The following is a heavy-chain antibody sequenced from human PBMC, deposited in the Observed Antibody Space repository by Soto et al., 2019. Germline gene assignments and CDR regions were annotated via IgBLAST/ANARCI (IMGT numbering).Heavy chain of an antibody. D-gene: IGHD4-17*01. CDR3: ARLSYSDALDV. V-gene: IGHV1-3*02. Sequence: QVQLVQSGAEVRTPGASVKISCKASGYTFRSHGVQWVRQAPGQRLEGVGWSNGGNGFTKYSQEFQDRVTITRDTAASTIYMELHSLTSDDTAVYYCARLSYSDALDVWGQGTTVTVSS. J-gene: IGHJ6*02. CDR2: SNGGNGFT. CDR1: GYTFRSHG.